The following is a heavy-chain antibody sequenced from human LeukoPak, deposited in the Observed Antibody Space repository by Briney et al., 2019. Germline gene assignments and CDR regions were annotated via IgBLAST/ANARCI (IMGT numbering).Heavy chain of an antibody. D-gene: IGHD3-10*01. CDR3: ARAPFRGVARAYYYYMDV. V-gene: IGHV3-53*05. CDR2: IYSGGST. J-gene: IGHJ6*03. Sequence: GGSLRLSCAASGFTVSSNCMSWVRQAPGKGLEWVSIIYSGGSTYYADSVKGRFTISRDNSNNTVYVQMNSLRAEDTAVYYCARAPFRGVARAYYYYMDVWGKGTTVTVSS. CDR1: GFTVSSNC.